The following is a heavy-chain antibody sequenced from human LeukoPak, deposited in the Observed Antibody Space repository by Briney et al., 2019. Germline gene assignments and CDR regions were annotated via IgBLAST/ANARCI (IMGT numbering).Heavy chain of an antibody. CDR3: ARDQTNFGIILWAFDI. Sequence: PSETLPLTCTVSGGSIRSSSYYWGWIRQPPGKGLEWIGSIYYSGSTYYNPSLKSRVTISVDTSKNQFSLKLSSVTAADTAVYYCARDQTNFGIILWAFDIWGQGTMVTVSS. D-gene: IGHD3-3*01. V-gene: IGHV4-39*02. CDR1: GGSIRSSSYY. J-gene: IGHJ3*02. CDR2: IYYSGST.